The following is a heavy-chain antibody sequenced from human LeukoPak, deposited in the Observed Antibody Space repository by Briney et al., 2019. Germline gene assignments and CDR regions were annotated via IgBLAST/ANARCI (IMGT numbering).Heavy chain of an antibody. CDR3: ARDSRQWLDGGFDY. CDR1: GYTFTSYG. CDR2: ISAYNGNT. D-gene: IGHD6-19*01. J-gene: IGHJ4*02. V-gene: IGHV1-18*01. Sequence: ASVKVSCKASGYTFTSYGISWVRQAPGQGLEWMGWISAYNGNTNYAQKLQGRVTMTTDTSTSTAYMELRSLRSDDTAVYYCARDSRQWLDGGFDYWGQGTLVTVCS.